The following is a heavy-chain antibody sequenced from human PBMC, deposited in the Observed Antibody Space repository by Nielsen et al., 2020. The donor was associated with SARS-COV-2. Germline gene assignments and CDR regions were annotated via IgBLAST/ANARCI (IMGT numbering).Heavy chain of an antibody. Sequence: GESLKISCAASGFTFSSYGMHWVRQAPGKGLEWVAVIWYDGSNKYYADSVKGRFTISRDNSKNTLYLQMNSLRAEDTAVYYCARGYCSSTSCYSGTLDYWGQGTLVTVSS. CDR2: IWYDGSNK. D-gene: IGHD2-2*01. V-gene: IGHV3-30*19. J-gene: IGHJ4*02. CDR1: GFTFSSYG. CDR3: ARGYCSSTSCYSGTLDY.